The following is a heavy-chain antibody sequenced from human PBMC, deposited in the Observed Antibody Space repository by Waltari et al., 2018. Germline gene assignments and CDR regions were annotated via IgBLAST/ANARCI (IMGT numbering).Heavy chain of an antibody. CDR2: ITESGDT. D-gene: IGHD3-9*01. V-gene: IGHV3-23*04. CDR1: GLHFKNFA. J-gene: IGHJ4*02. CDR3: AKRWAIYYFEY. Sequence: EVQLVESGGGLVQPGGSLRLSCAAPGLHFKNFAMSWVRKAPGKGLEWVSTITESGDTFYADSVKGRFATSRDNYKNTLSLQMNSLRAEDTAVYYCAKRWAIYYFEYWGQGNLVTVSS.